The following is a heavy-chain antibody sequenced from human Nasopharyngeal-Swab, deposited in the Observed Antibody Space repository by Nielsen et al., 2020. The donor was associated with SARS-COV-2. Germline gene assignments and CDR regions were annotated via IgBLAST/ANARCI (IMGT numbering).Heavy chain of an antibody. Sequence: WVRQAPGQGLEWMGWISAYNGRTYYAQKFQGRVTMTRDTSTSTVYLELSSLRSDDTAVYYCARVGVGYSGYDSVDYWGQGTLVTVSS. CDR2: ISAYNGRT. D-gene: IGHD5-12*01. J-gene: IGHJ4*02. V-gene: IGHV1-18*01. CDR3: ARVGVGYSGYDSVDY.